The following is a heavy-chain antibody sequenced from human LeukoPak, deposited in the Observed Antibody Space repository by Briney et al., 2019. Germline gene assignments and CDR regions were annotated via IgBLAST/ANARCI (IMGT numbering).Heavy chain of an antibody. Sequence: TGGSLRLSCVGSGLTLSAYYMNWVRQAPGKGLEWVSYISSSGSTIYYADSVQGRFTISRDNAKNTLYLQMNSLRAEDTAVYYCARDYRMVLLWFGEKMGFDYWGQGTLVTVSS. CDR2: ISSSGSTI. V-gene: IGHV3-11*04. CDR1: GLTLSAYY. CDR3: ARDYRMVLLWFGEKMGFDY. D-gene: IGHD3-10*01. J-gene: IGHJ4*02.